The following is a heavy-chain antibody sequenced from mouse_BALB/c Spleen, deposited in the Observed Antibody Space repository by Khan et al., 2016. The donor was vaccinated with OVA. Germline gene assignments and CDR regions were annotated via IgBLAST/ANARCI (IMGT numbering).Heavy chain of an antibody. CDR1: GYTFTDFT. CDR2: ISTYYGHA. V-gene: IGHV1S137*01. J-gene: IGHJ3*01. Sequence: MKEYGAELVRPGVSVKISCKGSGYTFTDFTMHWVRQSHAMSLEWIGVISTYYGHATYNQKFKDKATMTVDKSSSTAYMELARLTSEDSAICYCTRGGGGNRFAYWGQGTLVTVSA. CDR3: TRGGGGNRFAY.